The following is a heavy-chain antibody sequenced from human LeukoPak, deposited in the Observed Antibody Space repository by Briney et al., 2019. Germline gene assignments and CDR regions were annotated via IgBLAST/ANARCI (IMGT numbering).Heavy chain of an antibody. CDR3: ARERTAAGTDAFDI. V-gene: IGHV4-59*12. CDR2: IYYSGST. D-gene: IGHD6-13*01. CDR1: GGSISSYY. Sequence: SETLSLTCTVSGGSISSYYWSWIRQPPGKGLEWIGYIYYSGSTNYNPSLKSRVTISVDTSKNQFSLKLSSVTAADTAVYYCARERTAAGTDAFDIWGQGTMVTVSS. J-gene: IGHJ3*02.